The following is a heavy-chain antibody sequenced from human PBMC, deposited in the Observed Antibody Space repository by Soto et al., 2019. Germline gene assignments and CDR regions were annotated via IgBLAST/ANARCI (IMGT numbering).Heavy chain of an antibody. CDR2: IDRTVGT. CDR1: GGSFTSNNW. V-gene: IGHV4-4*02. CDR3: ASRDPGTSVDY. D-gene: IGHD1-7*01. J-gene: IGHJ4*02. Sequence: PSETLSLTCAVSGGSFTSNNWWTWVRQPPGQGLEWIGEIDRTVGTNYNPSLKTRVTISLDKSRNQVSLKVTSLTAADTAVYYCASRDPGTSVDYWGQGTLVTVSS.